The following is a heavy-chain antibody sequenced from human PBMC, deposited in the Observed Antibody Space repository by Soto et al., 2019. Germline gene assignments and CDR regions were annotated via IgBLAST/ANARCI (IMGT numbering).Heavy chain of an antibody. CDR3: AKAYYDSSGNGGMDV. D-gene: IGHD3-22*01. Sequence: GSLRLSCAASGFTFSSYGMHWVRQAPGKGLEWVAVISYDGSNKYYADSVKGRFTISRDNSKNTLYLQMNSLRAEDTAVYYCAKAYYDSSGNGGMDVWGQGTTVTVSS. V-gene: IGHV3-30*18. CDR2: ISYDGSNK. CDR1: GFTFSSYG. J-gene: IGHJ6*02.